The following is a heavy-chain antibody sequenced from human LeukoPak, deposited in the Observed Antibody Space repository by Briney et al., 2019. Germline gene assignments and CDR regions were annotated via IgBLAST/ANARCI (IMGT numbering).Heavy chain of an antibody. CDR2: MNPNSGNT. Sequence: ASVKVSCKASGYTFTSYDINWVRQATGQGLEWMGWMNPNSGNTGYAQKFQGRVTMTRNTSIGTAYMELSSLRSEDTAVYYCARGQSYTHFYSSEGVDYWGQGTLVTVSS. V-gene: IGHV1-8*01. CDR1: GYTFTSYD. CDR3: ARGQSYTHFYSSEGVDY. D-gene: IGHD6-25*01. J-gene: IGHJ4*02.